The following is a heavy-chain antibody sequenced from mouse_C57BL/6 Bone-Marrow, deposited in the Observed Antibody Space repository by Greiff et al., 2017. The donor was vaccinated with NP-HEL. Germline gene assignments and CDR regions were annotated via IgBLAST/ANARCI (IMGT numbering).Heavy chain of an antibody. V-gene: IGHV5-9*01. CDR3: ARIYYGNSYAMDY. Sequence: EVQLVESGGGLVKPGGSLKLSCAASGFTFSSYTMSWVRQTPEKRLEWVATISGGGGNTYYPDSVKGRFTICRDNAKNTLYLQMSSLRSEDTALYYCARIYYGNSYAMDYWGQGTSVTVSS. D-gene: IGHD2-1*01. J-gene: IGHJ4*01. CDR2: ISGGGGNT. CDR1: GFTFSSYT.